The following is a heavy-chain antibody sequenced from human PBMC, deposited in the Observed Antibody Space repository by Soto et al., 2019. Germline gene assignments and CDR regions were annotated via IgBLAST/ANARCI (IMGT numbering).Heavy chain of an antibody. CDR3: VRDGSKTLRDCFDP. D-gene: IGHD4-17*01. V-gene: IGHV4-4*07. CDR1: GGSMSKFY. J-gene: IGHJ5*02. Sequence: QVQVQESGPGLVKPSETLSLTRSVSGGSMSKFYWSWIRKTAGKGLGWMGRVYATGTSDYNPSLRSRIAMSVDISKKTFSLRLRSVTAADTGVYYCVRDGSKTLRDCFDPWGQGILVTVSS. CDR2: VYATGTS.